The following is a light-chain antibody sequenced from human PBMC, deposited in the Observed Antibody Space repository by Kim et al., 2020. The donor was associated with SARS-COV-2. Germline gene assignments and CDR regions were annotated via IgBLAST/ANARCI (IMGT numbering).Light chain of an antibody. J-gene: IGKJ4*01. CDR2: DAS. CDR1: QDIGTY. V-gene: IGKV1-33*01. Sequence: DIQMTQSPSSLSASVGDRVTITCRASQDIGTYVNWYQQKPGKAPELLIHDASNLKTGVPSRFRGSGSGTDFTFSISNLQPDDVATYYCQQYEKFLLSFGGGTKVDIK. CDR3: QQYEKFLLS.